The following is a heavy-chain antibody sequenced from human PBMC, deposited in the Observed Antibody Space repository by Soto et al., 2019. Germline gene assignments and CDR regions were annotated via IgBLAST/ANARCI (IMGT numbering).Heavy chain of an antibody. CDR3: ARGSAGSYRFLNTDF. V-gene: IGHV1-2*02. CDR1: GYTLRAYY. J-gene: IGHJ4*02. CDR2: INPNNGAT. Sequence: ASVKVSCKASGYTLRAYYMHWVRQAPGQGLEWMGWINPNNGATKYARDFQGRVTMTGDTSINTAYMELSRLRSDDTAVYYCARGSAGSYRFLNTDFWGQGALVT. D-gene: IGHD3-16*02.